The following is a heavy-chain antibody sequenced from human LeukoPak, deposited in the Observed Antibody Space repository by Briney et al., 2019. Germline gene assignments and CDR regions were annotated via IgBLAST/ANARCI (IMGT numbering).Heavy chain of an antibody. D-gene: IGHD6-13*01. J-gene: IGHJ3*02. CDR1: TFIVSSSH. CDR2: VYSSGST. V-gene: IGHV3-53*01. Sequence: GGSLRLSCAASTFIVSSSHMTWVRQTPGKGLERVSVVYSSGSTFYADSVKGRFTISRDNSRNTLYLQMNSLRAEDTAVYYCARVDIAAALGSDAFDIWGQGTMVTVSS. CDR3: ARVDIAAALGSDAFDI.